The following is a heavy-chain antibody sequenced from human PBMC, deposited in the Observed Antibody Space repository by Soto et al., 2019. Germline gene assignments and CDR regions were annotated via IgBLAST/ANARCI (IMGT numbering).Heavy chain of an antibody. CDR3: VRRGSGNYDY. D-gene: IGHD1-7*01. CDR2: ISSNGGTT. V-gene: IGHV3-64*01. J-gene: IGHJ4*02. CDR1: GFTFSSYD. Sequence: EVQLAESGGGMVQPGGSLRLSCVASGFTFSSYDMHWVRQAPGKGLEYVSSISSNGGTTYYGNSVKGRFTISRDNSKNTLYLQMASLRAEDMAVYYCVRRGSGNYDYWGQGTRVTVSS.